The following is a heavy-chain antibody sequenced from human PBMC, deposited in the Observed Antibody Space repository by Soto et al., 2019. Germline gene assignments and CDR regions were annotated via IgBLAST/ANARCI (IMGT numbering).Heavy chain of an antibody. J-gene: IGHJ4*02. CDR2: ISGSGDGT. CDR1: QFTFNIYA. CDR3: AKLPAGPKRQYFDY. V-gene: IGHV3-23*01. Sequence: PGGSLRLSCAASQFTFNIYAMNWVRQAPGKGLEWVSGISGSGDGTYYADSVKGRFTISRGNSKNTLYLYMNSLRAEDTAVYYCAKLPAGPKRQYFDYWGQGTLVT.